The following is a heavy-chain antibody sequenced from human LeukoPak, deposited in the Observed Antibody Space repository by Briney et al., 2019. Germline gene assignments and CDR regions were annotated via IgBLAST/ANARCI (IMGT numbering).Heavy chain of an antibody. D-gene: IGHD1-26*01. J-gene: IGHJ3*02. Sequence: PGGSLRLSCAASGVTFSSYGMCWVRQAPGKGLEWVAFIRFDGSNKYYADSVTGRFTISRDNSKNTLYLQMDSLRAEDTAMYYCAKDLGWELLLWDAFDIWGQGTMVTVSS. CDR2: IRFDGSNK. CDR3: AKDLGWELLLWDAFDI. V-gene: IGHV3-30*02. CDR1: GVTFSSYG.